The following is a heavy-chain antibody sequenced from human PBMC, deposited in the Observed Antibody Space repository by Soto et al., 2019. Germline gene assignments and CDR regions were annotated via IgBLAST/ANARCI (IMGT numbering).Heavy chain of an antibody. Sequence: ASVKVSCKASGYTFTGYYMHWVRQAPGQGLEWMGWINPNSGGTNYAQKFQGWVTMTRDTSISTAYMELSRLRSDDTAVYYCARGGYRRSSDFGMDVWGRGTTVTVSS. D-gene: IGHD6-6*01. V-gene: IGHV1-2*04. J-gene: IGHJ6*02. CDR2: INPNSGGT. CDR1: GYTFTGYY. CDR3: ARGGYRRSSDFGMDV.